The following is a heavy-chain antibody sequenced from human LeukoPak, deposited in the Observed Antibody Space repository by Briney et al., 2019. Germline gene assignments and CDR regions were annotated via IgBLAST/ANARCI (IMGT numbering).Heavy chain of an antibody. CDR3: AREAYGSGSYSL. J-gene: IGHJ4*02. CDR1: GFTFNSYA. CDR2: ISGSGGST. Sequence: PGGSLRLSCAASGFTFNSYAMSWVRQAPGKGLEWVSAISGSGGSTYYADSVKGRFTISRDNAKNSLYLQMNSLRAEDTAVYYCAREAYGSGSYSLWGQGTLVTVSS. V-gene: IGHV3-23*01. D-gene: IGHD3-10*01.